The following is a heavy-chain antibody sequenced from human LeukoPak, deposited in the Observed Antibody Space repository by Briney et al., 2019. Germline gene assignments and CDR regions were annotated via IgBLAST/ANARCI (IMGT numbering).Heavy chain of an antibody. J-gene: IGHJ4*02. CDR3: ARDLGGYDY. CDR1: GYTFTSYD. D-gene: IGHD5-12*01. CDR2: MNPNSGNT. Sequence: GASVKVSCKASGYTFTSYDINWVRQATGQGLEWMGWMNPNSGNTGYAQKLQGRVTMTTDASTSTAYMELRSLRSDDTAVYYCARDLGGYDYWGQGTLVTVSS. V-gene: IGHV1-8*02.